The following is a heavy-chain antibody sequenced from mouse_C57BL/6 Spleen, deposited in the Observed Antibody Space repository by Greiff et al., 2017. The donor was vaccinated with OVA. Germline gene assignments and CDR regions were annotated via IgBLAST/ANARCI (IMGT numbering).Heavy chain of an antibody. CDR2: IDPSDSYT. CDR3: ATRGLRGGAMDY. D-gene: IGHD1-1*01. CDR1: GYTFTSYW. J-gene: IGHJ4*01. Sequence: QVQLQQPGAELVMPGASVKLSCKASGYTFTSYWMHWVKQRPGQGLEWIGEIDPSDSYTNYNQKFKGKSTLTVDKSSSTAYMQLSSLTSEDSAVYYCATRGLRGGAMDYGGQGTSVTVSS. V-gene: IGHV1-69*01.